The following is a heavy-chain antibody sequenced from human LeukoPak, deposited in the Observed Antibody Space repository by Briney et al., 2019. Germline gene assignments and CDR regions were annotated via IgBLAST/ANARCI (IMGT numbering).Heavy chain of an antibody. CDR2: LNPSGGST. CDR3: ARVKGYYYDSSGYYDDY. Sequence: ASVKVSCKASGYTFTSYYMHWVRQAPGQGLEWMGILNPSGGSTTYAQKLQGRVTMTRDTSTSTVYMELSSLRSEDTAVYYCARVKGYYYDSSGYYDDYWGQGTQVTVSS. J-gene: IGHJ4*02. V-gene: IGHV1-46*01. D-gene: IGHD3-22*01. CDR1: GYTFTSYY.